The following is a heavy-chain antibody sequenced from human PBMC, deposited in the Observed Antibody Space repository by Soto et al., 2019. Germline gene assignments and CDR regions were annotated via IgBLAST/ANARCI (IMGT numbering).Heavy chain of an antibody. CDR1: GGSFSGYY. Sequence: LSLTCAVYGGSFSGYYWSWIRQPPGKGLEWIGYIYYSGSTNYNPSLKSRVTISVDTSKNQFSLKLSSVTAADTAVYYCARVRGWTPPKTIQNDSWFDTWGQGTLVKVSS. J-gene: IGHJ5*01. D-gene: IGHD1-1*01. CDR2: IYYSGST. CDR3: ARVRGWTPPKTIQNDSWFDT. V-gene: IGHV4-59*01.